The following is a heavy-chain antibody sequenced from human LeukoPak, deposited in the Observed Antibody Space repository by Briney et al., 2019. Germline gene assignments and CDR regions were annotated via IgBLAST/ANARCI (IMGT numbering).Heavy chain of an antibody. J-gene: IGHJ4*02. Sequence: SETLSLTCAVSGGSISSGGYSWSWIRQPPGKAMEFIAYIYYTGNTYFNPSLKSRVTISVDTSKNQFSLKLSSVTAADTAVYYCARRWYRWELFTSYVLEALYYFDYWGQGTLVTVSS. V-gene: IGHV4-30-4*07. CDR2: IYYTGNT. D-gene: IGHD1-26*01. CDR3: ARRWYRWELFTSYVLEALYYFDY. CDR1: GGSISSGGYS.